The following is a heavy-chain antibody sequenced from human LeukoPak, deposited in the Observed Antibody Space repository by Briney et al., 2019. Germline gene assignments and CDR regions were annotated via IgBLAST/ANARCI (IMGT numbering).Heavy chain of an antibody. D-gene: IGHD3-22*01. V-gene: IGHV3-23*01. Sequence: QPGRSLRLSCAASGFTFSSYAMCWVRQAPGKGLEWVSAISGSGGSTYYADSVKGRFTISRDNSKNTLYLQMNSLRAEDTAVYYCAKSHYYDSSGYYRWDYFDYWGQGTLVTVSS. CDR3: AKSHYYDSSGYYRWDYFDY. J-gene: IGHJ4*02. CDR1: GFTFSSYA. CDR2: ISGSGGST.